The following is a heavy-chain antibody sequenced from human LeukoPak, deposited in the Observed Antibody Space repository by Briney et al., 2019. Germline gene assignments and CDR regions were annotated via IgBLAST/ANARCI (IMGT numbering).Heavy chain of an antibody. Sequence: SETLSLTCTVSGGSISSYYWSWIRQPAGKGLEWIGRIYTSGSTYYNPSLKSRVTISVDTSKNQFSLKLSSVTAADTAVYYCAREPPTRITMVRGVPSFDYWGQGTLVTVSS. CDR1: GGSISSYY. J-gene: IGHJ4*02. V-gene: IGHV4-4*07. CDR2: IYTSGST. D-gene: IGHD3-10*01. CDR3: AREPPTRITMVRGVPSFDY.